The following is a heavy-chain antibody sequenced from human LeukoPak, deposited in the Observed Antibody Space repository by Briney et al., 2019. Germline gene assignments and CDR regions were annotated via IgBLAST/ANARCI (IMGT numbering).Heavy chain of an antibody. CDR1: GFTFSSYS. CDR2: ISGSSLYI. Sequence: PGGSLWLSCAASGFTFSSYSMNWVRQAPGKGLEWASSISGSSLYIYYADSVKGRFTISRDNAKNSLYLQMNSLRAEDTAVYYCARDVVAAAGFDYWGQGTLVTVSS. D-gene: IGHD6-13*01. V-gene: IGHV3-21*01. J-gene: IGHJ4*02. CDR3: ARDVVAAAGFDY.